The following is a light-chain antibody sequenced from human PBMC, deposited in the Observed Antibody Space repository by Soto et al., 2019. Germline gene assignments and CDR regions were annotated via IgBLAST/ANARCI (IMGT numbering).Light chain of an antibody. J-gene: IGKJ4*01. CDR1: QSISTY. CDR2: AAS. V-gene: IGKV1-39*01. Sequence: DIQMTQSPSSLSASVGDRVTITCRASQSISTYLNWYQQKPGKAPKLLIYAASSLQRGVPSRFSGSGSGTDFSLTISSLQPEDFATYYCQQSYSRPLTFGGGTKVDIK. CDR3: QQSYSRPLT.